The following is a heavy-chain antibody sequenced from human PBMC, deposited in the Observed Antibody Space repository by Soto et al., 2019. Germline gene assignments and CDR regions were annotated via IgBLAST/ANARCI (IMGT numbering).Heavy chain of an antibody. V-gene: IGHV3-33*01. CDR2: IWYDGSNK. CDR3: ARAPEGGSLYYFDY. J-gene: IGHJ4*02. D-gene: IGHD2-15*01. Sequence: QVQLVESGGGVVQPGRSLRLSCAASGFTFSSYGMHWVRQAPGKGLEWVAGIWYDGSNKYYADSVKGRFTISRDNSKNTLYLQMNSLRAEDTAVYYCARAPEGGSLYYFDYWGQGTLVTVSS. CDR1: GFTFSSYG.